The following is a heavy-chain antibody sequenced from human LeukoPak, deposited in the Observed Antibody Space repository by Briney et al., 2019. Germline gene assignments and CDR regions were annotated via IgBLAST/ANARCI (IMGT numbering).Heavy chain of an antibody. CDR1: GYTFTSYD. Sequence: ASVKVSCKASGYTFTSYDINWVRQATGQGLEWMGWMNPNSGNTGYAQKFQGRVTMTRNTSISTAYMELSSLRSEDTAVYYCARGSSSRAWTYYYYYMDVWGKGTTVTISS. V-gene: IGHV1-8*01. D-gene: IGHD6-6*01. CDR3: ARGSSSRAWTYYYYYMDV. J-gene: IGHJ6*03. CDR2: MNPNSGNT.